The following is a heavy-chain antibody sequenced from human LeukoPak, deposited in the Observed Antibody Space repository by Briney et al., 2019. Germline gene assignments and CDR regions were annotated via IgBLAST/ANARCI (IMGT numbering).Heavy chain of an antibody. V-gene: IGHV3-48*01. CDR3: ARPTSCYRCWFDP. D-gene: IGHD2-2*02. J-gene: IGHJ5*02. CDR1: GFTFSSYS. CDR2: ISSSSSTI. Sequence: GGSLRLSCAASGFTFSSYSMNWVRQAPGKGLEWVSYISSSSSTIYYADSVKGRFTISRDNAKNSLYLQMNSLRAEDTAVYYCARPTSCYRCWFDPWGQGTLVTVSS.